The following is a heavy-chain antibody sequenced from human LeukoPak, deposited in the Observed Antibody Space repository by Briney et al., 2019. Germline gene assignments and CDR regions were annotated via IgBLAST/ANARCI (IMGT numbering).Heavy chain of an antibody. V-gene: IGHV1-58*02. D-gene: IGHD1-1*01. CDR2: IVVGSGNT. CDR3: AADLEGLRWNGTEGARYYYYYMDV. J-gene: IGHJ6*03. CDR1: GFTFTSSA. Sequence: SVKVSCKASGFTFTSSATQWVRQARGQRLEWIGWIVVGSGNTNYAQKFQERVTITRDMSTSTAYMELSSLRSEDTAVYYCAADLEGLRWNGTEGARYYYYYMDVWGKGTTVTVSS.